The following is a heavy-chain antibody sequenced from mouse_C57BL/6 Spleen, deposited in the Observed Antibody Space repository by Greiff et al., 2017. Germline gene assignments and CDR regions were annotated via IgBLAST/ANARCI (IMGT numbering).Heavy chain of an antibody. J-gene: IGHJ3*01. D-gene: IGHD2-3*01. CDR1: GFTLTSYG. CDR2: IWSGGST. CDR3: ARNRGYDGYPFAY. Sequence: VKLVESGPGLVQPSQSLSITCTVSGFTLTSYGVHWVRQSPGKGLEWLGVIWSGGSTDYNAAFISRLSISKDNSKSQVFFKMNSLQADDTAIYYCARNRGYDGYPFAYWGQGTLVTVSA. V-gene: IGHV2-2*01.